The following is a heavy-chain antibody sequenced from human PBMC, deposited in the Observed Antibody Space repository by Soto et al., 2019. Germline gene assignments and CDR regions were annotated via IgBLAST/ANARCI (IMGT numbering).Heavy chain of an antibody. Sequence: GGSLRLSCAASGFTFSSYSMNWVRQAPGKGLEWVSYISSSSSTIYYADSVKGRFTISRDNAKNSLYLQMNSLRDEDTAVYYCARDSITGTHHYYYGMDVWGQGTTVTVSS. CDR1: GFTFSSYS. CDR2: ISSSSSTI. CDR3: ARDSITGTHHYYYGMDV. V-gene: IGHV3-48*02. D-gene: IGHD1-7*01. J-gene: IGHJ6*02.